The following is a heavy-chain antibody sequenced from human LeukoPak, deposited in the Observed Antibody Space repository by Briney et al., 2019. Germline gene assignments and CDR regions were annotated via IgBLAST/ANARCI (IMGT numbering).Heavy chain of an antibody. Sequence: GASVKVSCKASGYTFTGYYMHWVRQAPGQGLEWMGWINPNSGGTNYAQKLQGRVTMTTDTSTSTAYMELRSLRSDDTAVYYCARYCSSTSCPGPFRYWFDPWGQGTLVTVSS. V-gene: IGHV1-2*02. CDR3: ARYCSSTSCPGPFRYWFDP. CDR1: GYTFTGYY. D-gene: IGHD2-2*01. CDR2: INPNSGGT. J-gene: IGHJ5*02.